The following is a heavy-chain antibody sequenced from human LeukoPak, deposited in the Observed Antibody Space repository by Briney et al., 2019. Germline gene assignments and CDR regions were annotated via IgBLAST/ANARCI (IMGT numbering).Heavy chain of an antibody. J-gene: IGHJ4*02. Sequence: GGSLRLSCVASGFTFSDYAMNWVRQAPGKGLEWVSTFKTDYNQVYYAESVRGRFTISTDNSKNTAYLQMNSLRVEDTALYYCARSVPDYTRFDFWGQGALVTVSS. CDR3: ARSVPDYTRFDF. CDR1: GFTFSDYA. CDR2: FKTDYNQV. D-gene: IGHD4-11*01. V-gene: IGHV3-23*05.